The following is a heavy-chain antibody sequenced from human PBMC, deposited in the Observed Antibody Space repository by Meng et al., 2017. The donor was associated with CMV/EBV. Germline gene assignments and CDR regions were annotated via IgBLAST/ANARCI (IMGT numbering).Heavy chain of an antibody. J-gene: IGHJ6*02. Sequence: GESLKISCAASGFTVSSNYMSWVRHAPGKGLEWVSVIYSGGSTYYADSVKGRFTISRDNSKNTLYLQMNSLRAEDTAVYYCARGQEGRYYYYGMDVWGQGTTVTVSS. V-gene: IGHV3-53*01. CDR3: ARGQEGRYYYYGMDV. CDR2: IYSGGST. CDR1: GFTVSSNY.